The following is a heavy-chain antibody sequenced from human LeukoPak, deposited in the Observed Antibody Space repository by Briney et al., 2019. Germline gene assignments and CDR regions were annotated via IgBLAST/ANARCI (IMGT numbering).Heavy chain of an antibody. CDR2: ISAYNGNT. Sequence: ASVKVSCKASGYTFTSYGISWVRQAPGQGLEWMGWISAYNGNTNYAQKLQGRVTMTTDTSTSTAYMELSSLRSEDTAVYYCARGAVVVVPAAIEGIWFDPWGQGTLVTVSS. V-gene: IGHV1-18*01. J-gene: IGHJ5*02. CDR3: ARGAVVVVPAAIEGIWFDP. CDR1: GYTFTSYG. D-gene: IGHD2-2*01.